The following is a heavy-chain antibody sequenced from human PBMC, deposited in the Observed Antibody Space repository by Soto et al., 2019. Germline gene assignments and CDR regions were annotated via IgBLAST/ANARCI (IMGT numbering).Heavy chain of an antibody. CDR2: IYPGDSDT. D-gene: IGHD3-10*01. V-gene: IGHV5-51*01. CDR3: AGGGVRGVITRTRDYYGMDV. J-gene: IGHJ6*02. Sequence: GESLNISCHGSGYSFTNYLLAWVRQMPGKGLEWMGIIYPGDSDTRYSPSFQGQVTISADKSISTAYLQWSSLKASDTAMYYCAGGGVRGVITRTRDYYGMDVWGQGTLVTVSS. CDR1: GYSFTNYL.